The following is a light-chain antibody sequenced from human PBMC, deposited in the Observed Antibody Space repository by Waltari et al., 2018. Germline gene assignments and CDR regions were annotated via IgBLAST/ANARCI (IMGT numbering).Light chain of an antibody. V-gene: IGLV2-14*03. J-gene: IGLJ2*01. CDR1: SSDVGAYNY. CDR3: SSFTSSTSVV. CDR2: DVS. Sequence: TQPASVSGSPGQSITISCTGTSSDVGAYNYVPWYQQHPGKAPKLMIYDVSNRPSGVSNRFSGSKSGNTASLTISGLQAEDEANYYCSSFTSSTSVVFGGGTKLTVL.